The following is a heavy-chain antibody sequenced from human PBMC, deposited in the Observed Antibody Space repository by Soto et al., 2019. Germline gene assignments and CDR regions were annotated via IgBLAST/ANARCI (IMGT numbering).Heavy chain of an antibody. CDR1: RGSINSGDYY. CDR3: GRAGRRDGNSSPERFDT. CDR2: IYYSGTT. D-gene: IGHD1-26*01. Sequence: SETPSLTCTVSRGSINSGDYYWSWIRQPPGKGLEWIGYIYYSGTTYYNPSLRSRSTISVDTPKNHFFLKLTSVTAADTAVYFCGRAGRRDGNSSPERFDTWGQRILVTVSS. J-gene: IGHJ5*02. V-gene: IGHV4-30-4*02.